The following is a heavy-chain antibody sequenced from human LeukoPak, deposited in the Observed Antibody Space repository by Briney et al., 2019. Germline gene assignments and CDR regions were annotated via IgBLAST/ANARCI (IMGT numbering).Heavy chain of an antibody. D-gene: IGHD3-10*01. CDR3: ATTPYYSRPYYFDY. Sequence: SGTLSLTCGVSGGSISGTNWWSWVRQPPGQGLEWIGEISLRGLTNYNPSLRSRLTMSLDESKNQVSLNLTSVTAADTAVYYCATTPYYSRPYYFDYWGQGTLVTVSS. V-gene: IGHV4-4*02. CDR2: ISLRGLT. J-gene: IGHJ4*02. CDR1: GGSISGTNW.